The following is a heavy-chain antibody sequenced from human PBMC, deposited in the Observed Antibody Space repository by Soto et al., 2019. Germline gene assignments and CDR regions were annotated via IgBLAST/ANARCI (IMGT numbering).Heavy chain of an antibody. J-gene: IGHJ4*02. CDR2: ISESGGSA. D-gene: IGHD2-15*01. Sequence: PGGSLRLSCAASGFTFVTYAMSWVRQAPGKGLEWLSFISESGGSANYADSVKGRFTISRDNFKNTLYLQMNNLRADDTAVYYCAKGGWIDYCGQGTVVTVSS. CDR1: GFTFVTYA. V-gene: IGHV3-23*01. CDR3: AKGGWIDY.